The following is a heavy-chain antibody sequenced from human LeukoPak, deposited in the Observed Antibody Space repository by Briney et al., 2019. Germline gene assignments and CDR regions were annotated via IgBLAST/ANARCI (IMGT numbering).Heavy chain of an antibody. CDR1: GFTFSSYA. J-gene: IGHJ4*02. CDR3: VKRVDYSEKYYFDS. Sequence: PGGSLRLSCAASGFTFSSYAMSWVRQAPGKGPEWVSAISGDVRSTFYADSVKGRFTISRDNSKNTLSLQMNSLRADDTAIYYCVKRVDYSEKYYFDSWGRGTLATVSS. CDR2: ISGDVRST. V-gene: IGHV3-23*01. D-gene: IGHD4-11*01.